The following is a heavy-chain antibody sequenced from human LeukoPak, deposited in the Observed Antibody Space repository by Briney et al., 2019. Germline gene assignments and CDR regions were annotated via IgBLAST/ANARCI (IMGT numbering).Heavy chain of an antibody. J-gene: IGHJ4*02. Sequence: GGPLGLSCATSGFTLVRYTKNWVRQARGKGLEGVSLAGWAGGTTFYSDSVRGRFTISRDSGRKSVYLQMNSLTTDDTAFYFCAKELDTMFFDYWGQGALVTVSS. CDR1: GFTLVRYT. CDR3: AKELDTMFFDY. D-gene: IGHD3-10*02. V-gene: IGHV3-43*01. CDR2: AGWAGGTT.